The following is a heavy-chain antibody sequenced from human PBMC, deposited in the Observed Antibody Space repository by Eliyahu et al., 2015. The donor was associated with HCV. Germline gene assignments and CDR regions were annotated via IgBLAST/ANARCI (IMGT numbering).Heavy chain of an antibody. Sequence: DVLLVESGGGLVQPGGSLRLSXAASGFXFSTYTMNWVRQAPGKGLEWISCITGSSSGTFYADSVKGRFTISRDNAKNEVYLQMNSLRDEDTAVYFCARDDPSQIAVAHYWGQGTLVTVSS. CDR1: GFXFSTYT. J-gene: IGHJ4*02. CDR2: ITGSSSGT. D-gene: IGHD6-19*01. V-gene: IGHV3-48*02. CDR3: ARDDPSQIAVAHY.